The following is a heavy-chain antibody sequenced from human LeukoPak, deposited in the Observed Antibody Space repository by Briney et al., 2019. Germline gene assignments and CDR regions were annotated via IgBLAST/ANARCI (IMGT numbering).Heavy chain of an antibody. CDR3: AKAPLAVVTPSWFDP. D-gene: IGHD4-23*01. V-gene: IGHV3-23*01. CDR1: GFTFSSYA. Sequence: GGSLRLSCAASGFTFSSYAMSWVRQAPGKGLEWVSAISGSGGSTYYADSVKGRFTISRDNSKNTLYLQMNSLRAEDTAVYYCAKAPLAVVTPSWFDPWGQGTLVTVSS. CDR2: ISGSGGST. J-gene: IGHJ5*02.